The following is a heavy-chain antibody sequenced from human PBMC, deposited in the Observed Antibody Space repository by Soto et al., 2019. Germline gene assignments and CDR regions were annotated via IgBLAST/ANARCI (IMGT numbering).Heavy chain of an antibody. CDR1: GFTFSNYA. V-gene: IGHV3-33*01. D-gene: IGHD3-22*01. CDR2: IWYDGSNR. Sequence: QVQLVESGGGVVQPGGSLRLSCAASGFTFSNYAMHWVRQAPGKGLECVAVIWYDGSNRDYADSVKGRFTVSRDNSENTLSLQMNNLRAEDTGVYYCVREGDSSGYPVYFDSWGQGTLVTVSS. CDR3: VREGDSSGYPVYFDS. J-gene: IGHJ4*02.